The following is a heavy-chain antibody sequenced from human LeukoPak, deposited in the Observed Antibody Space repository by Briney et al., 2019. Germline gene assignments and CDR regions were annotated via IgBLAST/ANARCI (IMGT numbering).Heavy chain of an antibody. Sequence: ASVKVSCKASGYTFTGYYMHWVRQAPGQGLEWMGRINPNSGGTNYAQKFQGRVTMTRDTSISTAYMELSRLRSDDTAVYYCARDLRRLGYCSSTSCDVGYYYYGMDVWGQGATVTVSS. V-gene: IGHV1-2*06. D-gene: IGHD2-2*01. CDR2: INPNSGGT. J-gene: IGHJ6*02. CDR1: GYTFTGYY. CDR3: ARDLRRLGYCSSTSCDVGYYYYGMDV.